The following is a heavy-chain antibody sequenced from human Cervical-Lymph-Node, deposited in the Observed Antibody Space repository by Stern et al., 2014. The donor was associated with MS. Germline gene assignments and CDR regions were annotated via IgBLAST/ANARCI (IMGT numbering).Heavy chain of an antibody. V-gene: IGHV3-30*03. D-gene: IGHD3-10*01. CDR3: ARDRGLTHYFYGMDV. J-gene: IGHJ6*02. Sequence: EQLVESGGGVVQPGKSLRLSCAASGFTFSDYGMHWVRQAPRQGLEWVALATYDGSDQYCADSVKGLFTVSRDNSKNTVLLQMNGLRPEDTAVYFCARDRGLTHYFYGMDVWGQGTTVTVSS. CDR2: ATYDGSDQ. CDR1: GFTFSDYG.